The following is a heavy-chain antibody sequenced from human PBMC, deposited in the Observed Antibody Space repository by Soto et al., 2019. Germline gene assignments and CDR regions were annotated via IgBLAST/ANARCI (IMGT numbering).Heavy chain of an antibody. CDR2: MNPGSGDT. Sequence: GASVEACSEASRYGFTNKDVCWVRQETGQGLEWMGWMNPGSGDTGYAQKFQGRVTMTRDISIATAYMELSSLRSDDTAIYYCARMATFGSLNWFDPWRQGSLVTVSS. J-gene: IGHJ5*02. CDR3: ARMATFGSLNWFDP. CDR1: RYGFTNKD. V-gene: IGHV1-8*01. D-gene: IGHD3-16*01.